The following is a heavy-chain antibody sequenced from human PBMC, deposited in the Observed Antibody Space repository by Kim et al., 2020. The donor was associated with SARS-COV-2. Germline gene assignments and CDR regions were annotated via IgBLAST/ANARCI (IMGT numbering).Heavy chain of an antibody. J-gene: IGHJ4*02. V-gene: IGHV3-74*01. CDR3: ARDLYSDY. Sequence: GGSLRLSCTTSGLPFSTYWMHWVRQAPGKGPVWVSRINTDGSNTYYADSVKGRFTISRDNAKNTVYLQMNSLRAEDTAVYYCARDLYSDYWGQGTLVTVS. CDR2: INTDGSNT. CDR1: GLPFSTYW.